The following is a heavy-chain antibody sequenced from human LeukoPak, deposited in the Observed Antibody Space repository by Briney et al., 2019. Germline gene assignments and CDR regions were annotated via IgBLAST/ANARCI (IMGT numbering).Heavy chain of an antibody. CDR3: ARSARGSITMVRGAPDY. V-gene: IGHV3-48*01. D-gene: IGHD3-10*01. Sequence: GGSLRPSCAASGFTFTSCSMNWVRQAPGKGLEWVSYISSSISSIYYADSVKGRFTISRDNAKNSLYLQMNSLRAEDTAVYYCARSARGSITMVRGAPDYWGQGTLVTVSS. CDR2: ISSSISSI. J-gene: IGHJ4*02. CDR1: GFTFTSCS.